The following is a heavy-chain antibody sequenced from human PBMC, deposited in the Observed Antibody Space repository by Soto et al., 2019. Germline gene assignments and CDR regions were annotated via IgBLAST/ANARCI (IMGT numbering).Heavy chain of an antibody. J-gene: IGHJ6*02. D-gene: IGHD2-15*01. CDR2: IIPIFGTA. V-gene: IGHV1-69*12. CDR3: ARDCSGGSCYENYYYYYGMDV. Sequence: QVQLVQSGAEVKKPGSSVKVSCKASGGTFSSYAISWVRQAPGQGLEWMGGIIPIFGTANYAQKFQGRVKITADESTSTAYMELSSLRSEDTAVYYCARDCSGGSCYENYYYYYGMDVWGQGTTVTVSS. CDR1: GGTFSSYA.